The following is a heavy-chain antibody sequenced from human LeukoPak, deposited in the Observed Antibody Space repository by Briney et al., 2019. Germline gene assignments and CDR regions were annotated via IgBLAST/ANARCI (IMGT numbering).Heavy chain of an antibody. CDR3: ASYSGIYSAFEI. D-gene: IGHD1-26*01. CDR2: IYHSGNT. J-gene: IGHJ3*02. CDR1: GYSISSGYY. Sequence: KSSETLSLTCTVSGYSISSGYYWAWIRQPPGKGLQWIGNIYHSGNTYYNPSLKSRVSISVDTSKNQFSLRLTSVTAADTAVYYCASYSGIYSAFEIWSQGTLVTVSS. V-gene: IGHV4-38-2*02.